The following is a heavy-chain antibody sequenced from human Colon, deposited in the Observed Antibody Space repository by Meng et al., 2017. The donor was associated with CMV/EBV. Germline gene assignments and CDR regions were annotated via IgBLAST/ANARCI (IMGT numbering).Heavy chain of an antibody. CDR3: ARERAHSGSYSRVYYYGMDV. CDR2: ISPYSGHT. V-gene: IGHV1-18*01. CDR1: GYTFTTFG. Sequence: ASVKVSCKASGYTFTTFGISWVRQAPGQGPEWMGWISPYSGHTNSAPKFQGRVTLTTDTSTSTAYMDLRSLRSDDTAVYYCARERAHSGSYSRVYYYGMDVWGQGTTVTVSS. D-gene: IGHD1-26*01. J-gene: IGHJ6*02.